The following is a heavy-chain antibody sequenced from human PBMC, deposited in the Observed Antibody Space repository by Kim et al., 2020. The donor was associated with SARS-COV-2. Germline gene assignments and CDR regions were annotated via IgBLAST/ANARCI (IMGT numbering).Heavy chain of an antibody. Sequence: GGSLRLSCTVSGFPFSSYDMNWVRQAPGKGLEWVSYISSGARSIFYADSVKGRFTISRDNANNSLYLEMNSLRAEDTALYYCVPDWRSHYFYYGVDVWGQGTTVTVSS. CDR1: GFPFSSYD. J-gene: IGHJ6*02. CDR3: VPDWRSHYFYYGVDV. D-gene: IGHD1-1*01. CDR2: ISSGARSI. V-gene: IGHV3-48*03.